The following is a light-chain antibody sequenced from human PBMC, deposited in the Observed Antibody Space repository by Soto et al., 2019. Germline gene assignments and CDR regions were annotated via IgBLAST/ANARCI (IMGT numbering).Light chain of an antibody. CDR3: QHYNSYSEE. V-gene: IGKV1-5*01. Sequence: DIQMTQSPSTLAASVGDTVTVTCRASQSVSGWLAWYQQKPGEAPKRLIYDASSLESGVPSRFSGSGSGTEFTLTISSLQPDDFATYYCQHYNSYSEEFGQGTKVDIK. CDR1: QSVSGW. J-gene: IGKJ1*01. CDR2: DAS.